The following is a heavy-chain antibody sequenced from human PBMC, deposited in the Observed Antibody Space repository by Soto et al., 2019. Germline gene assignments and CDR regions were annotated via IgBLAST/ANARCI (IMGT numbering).Heavy chain of an antibody. V-gene: IGHV4-39*01. CDR1: GESISSSSYY. CDR3: ARQRTTVVTQAYFDH. D-gene: IGHD2-21*02. CDR2: IYYSGRT. J-gene: IGHJ4*02. Sequence: SETLSLTCIVSGESISSSSYYWGCIRQPPGKGWEWIGSIYYSGRTYYNPSFKSRVTISIDTSKNQFSLKLSSVTATDTAVSYCARQRTTVVTQAYFDHWGQGALVTVSS.